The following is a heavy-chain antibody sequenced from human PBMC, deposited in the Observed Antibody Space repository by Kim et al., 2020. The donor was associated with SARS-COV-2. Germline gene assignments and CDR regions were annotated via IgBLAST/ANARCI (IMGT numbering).Heavy chain of an antibody. CDR3: ARGRIAAAGSRYGMDV. D-gene: IGHD6-13*01. CDR2: MNPNSGNT. J-gene: IGHJ6*02. V-gene: IGHV1-8*01. Sequence: ASVKVSCKASGYTFTSYDINWVRQATGQGLEWMGWMNPNSGNTGYAQKFQGRVTMTRNTSISTAYMELSSLRSEDTAVYYCARGRIAAAGSRYGMDVWGQGTTVTVSS. CDR1: GYTFTSYD.